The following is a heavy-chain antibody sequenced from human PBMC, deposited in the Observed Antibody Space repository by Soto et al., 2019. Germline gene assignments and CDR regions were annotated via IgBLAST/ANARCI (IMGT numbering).Heavy chain of an antibody. D-gene: IGHD3-16*01. CDR3: ARDIARGEHQPFDI. CDR2: IYYSGST. CDR1: GGSISSYD. J-gene: IGHJ3*02. V-gene: IGHV4-59*01. Sequence: PSETLSLTCTVSGGSISSYDCSWIRQPPGKGLEWIGYIYYSGSTNYNPSLKSRVTISVDTSKNQFSLKLSSVTAADTAVYYCARDIARGEHQPFDIWGQRKMVPVS.